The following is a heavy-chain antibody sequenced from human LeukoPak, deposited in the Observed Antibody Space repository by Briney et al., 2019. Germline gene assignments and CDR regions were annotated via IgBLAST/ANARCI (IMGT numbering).Heavy chain of an antibody. CDR3: ARDEYRSRWLHP. J-gene: IGHJ5*02. D-gene: IGHD4-11*01. Sequence: GGSLRLSCAASGFTFSSYWMSWVRLAPGKGLEWVANIKGDGSEKWYVDSVKGRFTISRDNAQNSVHLQMKSLRAEDTAVYYCARDEYRSRWLHPWGQGTLVTVTS. V-gene: IGHV3-7*01. CDR1: GFTFSSYW. CDR2: IKGDGSEK.